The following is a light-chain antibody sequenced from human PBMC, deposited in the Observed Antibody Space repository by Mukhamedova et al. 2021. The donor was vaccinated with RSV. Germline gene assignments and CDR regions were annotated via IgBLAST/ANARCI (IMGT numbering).Light chain of an antibody. Sequence: GERATLSCRASQSVSSYLAWYQQKPGQAPRLLIYGASSRATGIPDRFSGSGSGTDFTLTISRLEPEDFAVYYCQQYGSSPPITFG. CDR1: QSVSSY. CDR3: QQYGSSPPIT. V-gene: IGKV3-20*01. J-gene: IGKJ5*01. CDR2: GAS.